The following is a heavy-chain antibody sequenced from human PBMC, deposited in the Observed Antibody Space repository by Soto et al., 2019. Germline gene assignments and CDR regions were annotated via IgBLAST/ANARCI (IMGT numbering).Heavy chain of an antibody. D-gene: IGHD5-12*01. V-gene: IGHV3-74*01. J-gene: IGHJ5*02. CDR1: EFTFSNYW. CDR2: ISGDGSTT. CDR3: ARTHVAGGGYELDWLGP. Sequence: GGSLRLSCAASEFTFSNYWMHWVRQAPGKGLVWVSRISGDGSTTNYADSVKGRFTISRDNAKKTLYLQMNSLRADDTAVYYCARTHVAGGGYELDWLGPWGQGILVTVSS.